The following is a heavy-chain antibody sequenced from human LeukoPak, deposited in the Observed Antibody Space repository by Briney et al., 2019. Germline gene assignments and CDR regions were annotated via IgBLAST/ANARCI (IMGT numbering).Heavy chain of an antibody. CDR3: AAMTTVTTLGLDV. J-gene: IGHJ6*04. CDR1: GGSISSGSYY. Sequence: SETLSLTCTVSGGSISSGSYYWSWIRQPAGKGLEWIGRIYTSGSTNYNPSLKSRVTISVDTSKNQSSLKLSSVTAADTAVYYCAAMTTVTTLGLDVWGKGTTVTVSS. D-gene: IGHD4-11*01. V-gene: IGHV4-61*02. CDR2: IYTSGST.